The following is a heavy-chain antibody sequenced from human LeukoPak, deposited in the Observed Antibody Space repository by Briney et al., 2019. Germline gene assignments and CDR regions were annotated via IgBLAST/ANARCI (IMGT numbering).Heavy chain of an antibody. CDR2: ISYDASNK. CDR3: AKSHGYSYGFDY. CDR1: GFSFSSSS. D-gene: IGHD5-18*01. V-gene: IGHV3-30*18. Sequence: GGPLRLSCAASGFSFSSSSMNWVRQAPGKGLEWVAVISYDASNKYYADSVKGRFTISRDNSKNTLYLQMNSLRAEDTAVYYCAKSHGYSYGFDYWGQGTLVTVSS. J-gene: IGHJ4*02.